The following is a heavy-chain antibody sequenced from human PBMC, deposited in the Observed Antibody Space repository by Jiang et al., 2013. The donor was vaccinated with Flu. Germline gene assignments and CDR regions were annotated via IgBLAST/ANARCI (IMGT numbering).Heavy chain of an antibody. CDR3: ARDKGYSMDV. CDR2: INGGGTTT. Sequence: QLVESGGGLVQPGGSLRLSCAASGFSFIDYWVHWVRQAPGKGLVWVSHINGGGTTTTYADSVKGRFTISRDDAKNTVYLQMSSLRAEDTALYFCARDKGYSMDVWGQGTTVTVSS. V-gene: IGHV3-74*01. J-gene: IGHJ6*02. CDR1: GFSFIDYW.